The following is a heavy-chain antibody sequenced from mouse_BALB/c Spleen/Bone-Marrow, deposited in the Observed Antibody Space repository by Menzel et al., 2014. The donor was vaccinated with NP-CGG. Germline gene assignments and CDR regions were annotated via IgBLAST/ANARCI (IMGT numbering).Heavy chain of an antibody. CDR1: GFDFSRYW. J-gene: IGHJ3*01. CDR2: INPASSMI. Sequence: EVKLMESGGGLVQPGGSLKLSCAASGFDFSRYWMTWVRQAPGKGLEWIGEINPASSMINYTPSLKDKFIISRDNAKNTLYLQMSKVRSEDTALYYCAKNYYYGYVAYWGQGTLVTVSA. V-gene: IGHV4-1*02. D-gene: IGHD1-2*01. CDR3: AKNYYYGYVAY.